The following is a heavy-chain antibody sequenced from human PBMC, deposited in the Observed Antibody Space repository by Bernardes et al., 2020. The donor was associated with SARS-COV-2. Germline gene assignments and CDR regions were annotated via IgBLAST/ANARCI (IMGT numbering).Heavy chain of an antibody. CDR1: GYTFTGYY. CDR2: INPNSGGT. J-gene: IGHJ4*02. V-gene: IGHV1-2*02. CDR3: ARDAGMWELPGDY. Sequence: ASVKVSCKASGYTFTGYYMHWVRQAPGQGLEWMGWINPNSGGTNYAQKFQGRVTMTRDTSISTAYMELSRLRSDDTAVYYCARDAGMWELPGDYWGQGTLITVSS. D-gene: IGHD1-26*01.